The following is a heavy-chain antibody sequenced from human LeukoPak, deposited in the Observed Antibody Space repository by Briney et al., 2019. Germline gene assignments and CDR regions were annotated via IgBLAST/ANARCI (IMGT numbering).Heavy chain of an antibody. CDR2: ISSSGSTI. V-gene: IGHV3-11*04. CDR3: ARDWSRGCSSTSCHPGGW. D-gene: IGHD2-2*01. Sequence: PGGFLRLSCAASGFTFSDYYMSWIRQAPGKGLEWVSYISSSGSTIYYADSVKGRFTISRDNAKNSLYLQMNSLRAEDTAVYYCARDWSRGCSSTSCHPGGWWGQGTLVTVSS. CDR1: GFTFSDYY. J-gene: IGHJ4*02.